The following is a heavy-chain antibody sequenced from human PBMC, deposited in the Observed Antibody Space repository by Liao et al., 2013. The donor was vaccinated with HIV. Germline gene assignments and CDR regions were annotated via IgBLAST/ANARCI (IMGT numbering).Heavy chain of an antibody. CDR1: GDTISTRGAY. CDR2: IYYSGST. V-gene: IGHV4-30-4*08. Sequence: QLLLQESGPGLLKPSETLSLTCNVSGDTISTRGAYWSWIRQPPGKGLEWIGYIYYSGSTYYNPSLKSRVTISVDTSKNQFSLKLSSVTAADTAVYYCARFRRGVYAFDIWGQGTMVTVSS. CDR3: ARFRRGVYAFDI. D-gene: IGHD6-6*01. J-gene: IGHJ3*02.